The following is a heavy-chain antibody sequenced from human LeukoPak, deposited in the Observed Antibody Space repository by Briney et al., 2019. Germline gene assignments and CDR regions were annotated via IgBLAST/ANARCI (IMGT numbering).Heavy chain of an antibody. V-gene: IGHV3-30*02. CDR1: GFTFSSYG. Sequence: GGSLRLSCAASGFTFSSYGMHWVRQAPGKGLEWVAFIHYDRTNEYYADSVKGRFTISRDNFKNTLSLQMNGLRAEDTAVYYCARGGIDSSGYYFGVRHQGDFDYWGQGTLVTVSS. J-gene: IGHJ4*02. CDR3: ARGGIDSSGYYFGVRHQGDFDY. CDR2: IHYDRTNE. D-gene: IGHD3-22*01.